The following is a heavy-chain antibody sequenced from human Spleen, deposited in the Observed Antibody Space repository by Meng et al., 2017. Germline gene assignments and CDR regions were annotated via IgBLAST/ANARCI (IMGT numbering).Heavy chain of an antibody. J-gene: IGHJ4*02. Sequence: VQLVESGGGLVQPGGSLRLSCATSGFTFSSYSMSWVRQAPGKGLEWVSAISGSHGSTHYADSVKGRFTISRDNSKNTLYLQMNSLRAEDTAVYYCALTAVGATFDYWGQGTLVTVSS. D-gene: IGHD1-26*01. V-gene: IGHV3-23*04. CDR3: ALTAVGATFDY. CDR1: GFTFSSYS. CDR2: ISGSHGST.